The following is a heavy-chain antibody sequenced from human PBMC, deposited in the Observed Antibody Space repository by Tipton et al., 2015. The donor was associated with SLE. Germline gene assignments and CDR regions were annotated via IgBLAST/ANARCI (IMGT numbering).Heavy chain of an antibody. CDR2: IYYSGST. CDR3: ARRKSSWTYYFDY. D-gene: IGHD6-13*01. CDR1: GGSISSYY. V-gene: IGHV4-59*08. J-gene: IGHJ4*02. Sequence: PGLVKPSETLSLICTVSGGSISSYYWSWIRQPPGKGLEWIGYIYYSGSTNYNPSLKSRITISVDTSKNLFSLNLTSVTAADTAVYYCARRKSSWTYYFDYWGQGTLVTVSS.